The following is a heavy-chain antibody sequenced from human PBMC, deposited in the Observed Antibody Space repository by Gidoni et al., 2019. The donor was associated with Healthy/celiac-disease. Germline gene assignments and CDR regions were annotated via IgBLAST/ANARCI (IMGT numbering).Heavy chain of an antibody. CDR3: ARQIRPRPLAGLGVNYYYMDV. V-gene: IGHV4-39*01. CDR1: GGSISSSSYH. CDR2: IYYSGST. D-gene: IGHD3-22*01. J-gene: IGHJ6*03. Sequence: QLQLQESGPGLVKPSETLSLTCTVSGGSISSSSYHWGWIRQPPGKGLEWIGSIYYSGSTYYNPSLKSRVTISVDTSKNQFSLKLSSVTAADTAVYYCARQIRPRPLAGLGVNYYYMDVWGKGTTVTVSS.